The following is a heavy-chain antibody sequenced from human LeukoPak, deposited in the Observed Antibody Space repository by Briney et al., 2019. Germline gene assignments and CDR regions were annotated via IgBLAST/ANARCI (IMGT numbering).Heavy chain of an antibody. Sequence: PSETLSLTCTVSGGSISSYYWSWIRQPPGKGLEWIGYIYYSGSTNYNPSLKSRVTISVDTSKNQFSLKLSSVTAADTAVYYCARLVAPRIAVAGFDYWGQGTLVTVSS. V-gene: IGHV4-59*12. D-gene: IGHD6-19*01. J-gene: IGHJ4*02. CDR3: ARLVAPRIAVAGFDY. CDR2: IYYSGST. CDR1: GGSISSYY.